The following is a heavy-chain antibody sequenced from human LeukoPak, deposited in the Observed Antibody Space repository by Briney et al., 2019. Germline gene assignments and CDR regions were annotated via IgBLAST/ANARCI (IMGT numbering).Heavy chain of an antibody. V-gene: IGHV4-34*01. CDR3: ARRGIAVAGTLYYFDY. CDR1: GGSFSGYY. J-gene: IGHJ4*02. CDR2: INHSGST. Sequence: SETLSLTCAVYGGSFSGYYWSWIRQPPGKGLEWIGEINHSGSTNYNPSLKSRVTISVDTSKNQFSLKLSSVTAADTAVYYCARRGIAVAGTLYYFDYWRQGTLVTVSS. D-gene: IGHD6-19*01.